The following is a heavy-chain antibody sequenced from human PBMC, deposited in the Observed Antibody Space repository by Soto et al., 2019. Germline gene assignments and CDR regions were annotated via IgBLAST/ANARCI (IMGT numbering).Heavy chain of an antibody. CDR1: GFTFSTYA. Sequence: QVQLVESGGGVVQPGRSLRLSCAASGFTFSTYAMHWVRQAPGKGLGWVAVISYDGNNKYYADSVKGRFTISRDNSNNTLYLQMNSLRAEDTAVYYCARDGKHKYEDYYYAMDVWGQGTTVTVSS. D-gene: IGHD1-26*01. J-gene: IGHJ6*02. CDR2: ISYDGNNK. CDR3: ARDGKHKYEDYYYAMDV. V-gene: IGHV3-30-3*01.